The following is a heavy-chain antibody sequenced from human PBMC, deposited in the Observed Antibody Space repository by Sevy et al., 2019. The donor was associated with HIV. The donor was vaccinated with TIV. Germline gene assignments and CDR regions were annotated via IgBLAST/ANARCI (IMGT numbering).Heavy chain of an antibody. Sequence: ASVKVSCMASGGSLSNYGMNWVRQAPGQGLEWMGGIIPRPGIANYAQKVQDRVTITADESTSTVYMEVKGLRFDDTGVYCCASVRPCGGDCYFFDSWGQGTLVTVSS. CDR2: IIPRPGIA. J-gene: IGHJ4*02. V-gene: IGHV1-69*10. D-gene: IGHD2-21*02. CDR3: ASVRPCGGDCYFFDS. CDR1: GGSLSNYG.